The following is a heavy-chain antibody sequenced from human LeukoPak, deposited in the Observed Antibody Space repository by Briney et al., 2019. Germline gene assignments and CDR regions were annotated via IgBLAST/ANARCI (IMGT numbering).Heavy chain of an antibody. Sequence: GGSLSLCCAASGFTFSRLWMHWVRQAPGKGLVWVSPVNSDGSTTRYADSVKGRFTISRDNAKNTLYLQMNSLRAEDTAVYYCARSTLGDAFDIWGQGTMVTVSS. J-gene: IGHJ3*02. CDR3: ARSTLGDAFDI. CDR1: GFTFSRLW. V-gene: IGHV3-74*01. CDR2: VNSDGSTT. D-gene: IGHD1-1*01.